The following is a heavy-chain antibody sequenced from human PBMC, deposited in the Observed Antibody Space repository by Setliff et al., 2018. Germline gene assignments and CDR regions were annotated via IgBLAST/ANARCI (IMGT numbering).Heavy chain of an antibody. V-gene: IGHV4-4*08. CDR1: ADSMNNNF. Sequence: ETLSLTCIVSADSMNNNFWTWIRRPPGKGLEWIGYIYPDGTTNYNPSLKSRMTISLDMSKNQFSLTLRSVTAADTAMYYCARGINSVSWTPKYWGRGTLVTVSS. CDR3: ARGINSVSWTPKY. J-gene: IGHJ4*02. D-gene: IGHD6-13*01. CDR2: IYPDGTT.